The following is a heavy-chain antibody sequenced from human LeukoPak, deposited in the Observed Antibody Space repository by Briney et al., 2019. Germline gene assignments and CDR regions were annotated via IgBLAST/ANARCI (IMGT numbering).Heavy chain of an antibody. J-gene: IGHJ6*03. CDR1: GFTFSSYS. CDR2: ISSSSSTI. D-gene: IGHD2-2*01. CDR3: ARAVRGVVVVPAATIGRDYYYYMDV. Sequence: GGSLRLSCAASGFTFSSYSMNWVRQAPGKGLEWVSYISSSSSTIYYADSVKGRFTISRDNAKNSLYLQMNSLRAEDTAVYYCARAVRGVVVVPAATIGRDYYYYMDVWGKGTTVTVSS. V-gene: IGHV3-48*04.